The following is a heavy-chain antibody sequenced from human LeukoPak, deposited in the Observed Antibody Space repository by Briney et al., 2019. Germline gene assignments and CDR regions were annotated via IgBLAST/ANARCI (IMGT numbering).Heavy chain of an antibody. Sequence: GGSLRLSCAASGFTFSSYAMSWVRQAPGKGLEWVSAISGSGGSTYYADSVKGRFTISRDNSKNTLYLQMNSLRAEDTAVYYCAKVLPGYSSGWSRLFDYWGQGTLVTVSS. J-gene: IGHJ4*02. V-gene: IGHV3-23*01. CDR3: AKVLPGYSSGWSRLFDY. CDR2: ISGSGGST. CDR1: GFTFSSYA. D-gene: IGHD6-19*01.